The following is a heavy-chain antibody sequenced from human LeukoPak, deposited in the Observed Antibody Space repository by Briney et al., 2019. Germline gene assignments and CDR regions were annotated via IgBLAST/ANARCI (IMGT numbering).Heavy chain of an antibody. J-gene: IGHJ5*02. CDR2: IYYSGST. Sequence: SETLSLTCTVSGGSISSSSYYWGWIRQPPGKGLEWIGSIYYSGSTYYNPSLKSRVTISVDTSKNQFSLKLSSVTAADTAVYYCARQSGYYSKWFDPWGQGTLVTVSS. D-gene: IGHD3-22*01. CDR1: GGSISSSSYY. CDR3: ARQSGYYSKWFDP. V-gene: IGHV4-39*01.